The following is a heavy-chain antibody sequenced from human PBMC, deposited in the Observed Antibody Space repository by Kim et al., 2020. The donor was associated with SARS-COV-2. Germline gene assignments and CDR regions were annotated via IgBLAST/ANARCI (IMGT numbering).Heavy chain of an antibody. D-gene: IGHD3-22*01. CDR2: IGTGGDT. CDR3: AREVHDSSTSGWDLDL. Sequence: GGSLRLSCAASGFIFSDSDMHWVRQAAGEGLEWVSAIGTGGDTYYADSVKGRFTISRDNAKNSLYLQMVSLRAGDTAVYYCAREVHDSSTSGWDLDLWGCGTLVTVSS. CDR1: GFIFSDSD. V-gene: IGHV3-13*01. J-gene: IGHJ2*01.